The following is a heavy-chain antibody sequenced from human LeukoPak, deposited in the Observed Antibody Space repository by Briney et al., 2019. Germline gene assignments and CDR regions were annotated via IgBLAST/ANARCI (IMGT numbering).Heavy chain of an antibody. CDR2: IKHDGSEK. CDR1: GFIFTNYF. CDR3: ATDRGWRTSGYYLCYFEY. J-gene: IGHJ4*02. Sequence: KSGGSLRLSCAASGFIFTNYFMSWVRQAPGKGLEWVASIKHDGSEKYYVDSVRGRFTISRDNTMNSLYLQMSSLRAEDTAVYYCATDRGWRTSGYYLCYFEYWGQGTLVTFSS. V-gene: IGHV3-7*01. D-gene: IGHD3-3*01.